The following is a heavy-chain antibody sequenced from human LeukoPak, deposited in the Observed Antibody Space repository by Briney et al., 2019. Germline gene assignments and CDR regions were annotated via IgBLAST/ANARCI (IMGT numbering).Heavy chain of an antibody. V-gene: IGHV3-33*01. CDR2: IWYDGSSK. CDR3: VANSAGTGDY. D-gene: IGHD6-19*01. CDR1: GFTFSSYG. J-gene: IGHJ4*02. Sequence: GGSLRLSCAASGFTFSSYGMHWVRQAPGKGLEWVAVIWYDGSSKYYADSVKGRFTISRDNSKNTLYLQMNSLRAEDTAVYYCVANSAGTGDYWGQGTLVTVSS.